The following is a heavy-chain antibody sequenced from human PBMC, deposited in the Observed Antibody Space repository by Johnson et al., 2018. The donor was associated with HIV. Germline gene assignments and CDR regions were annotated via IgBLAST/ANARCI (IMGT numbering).Heavy chain of an antibody. J-gene: IGHJ3*02. CDR2: IRYDGSNK. D-gene: IGHD6-13*01. Sequence: QVQLVESGGGVVQPGRSLRLSCAASGFTFSSYGMHWVRQAPGKGLEWVAFIRYDGSNKYYADSVKGRFTISRDNSKNTLYLQMNSLRAEDTAVYYCARRAATFDAFDIWGQGTMVTVSS. V-gene: IGHV3-30*02. CDR1: GFTFSSYG. CDR3: ARRAATFDAFDI.